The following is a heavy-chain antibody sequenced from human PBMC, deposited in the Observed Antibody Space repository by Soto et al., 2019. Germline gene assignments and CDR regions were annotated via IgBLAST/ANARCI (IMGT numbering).Heavy chain of an antibody. CDR2: ISGSGGST. J-gene: IGHJ6*02. V-gene: IGHV3-23*01. CDR3: AKDHFWSGYSPLNYYYYGMDV. CDR1: GFTFSSYA. D-gene: IGHD3-3*02. Sequence: GGSLRLSCAASGFTFSSYAMSWVRQAPGKGLEWVSAISGSGGSTYYADSVKGRFTISRDNSKNTLYLQMNSLRAEDTAVYYCAKDHFWSGYSPLNYYYYGMDVWGQGTTVTVSS.